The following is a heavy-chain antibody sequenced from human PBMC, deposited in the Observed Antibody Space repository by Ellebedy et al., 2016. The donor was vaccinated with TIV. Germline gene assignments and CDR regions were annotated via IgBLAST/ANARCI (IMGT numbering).Heavy chain of an antibody. V-gene: IGHV1-2*02. CDR1: GYTFTANY. CDR3: ARVRRGSSGMDV. J-gene: IGHJ6*02. D-gene: IGHD6-19*01. CDR2: VNPDSGST. Sequence: ASVKVSCKASGYTFTANYMHWVRHAPGHGLEWMGWVNPDSGSTNLAQRFQGRGTMTRDTSVNTAYMELSRLESGDTATYYCARVRRGSSGMDVWGQGTTVTVS.